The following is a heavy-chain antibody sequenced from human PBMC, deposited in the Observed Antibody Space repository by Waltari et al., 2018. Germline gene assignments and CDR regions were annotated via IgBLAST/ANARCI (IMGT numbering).Heavy chain of an antibody. CDR3: AKAEYSNWRKIKEYFQH. CDR1: GFSFCSYA. Sequence: QVQLVESGGGVVQPGRSLRLSCEASGFSFCSYAMHWVRQAPGKGLEWVTFISFDGSITFYADSVKGRFTVSRDNSKNTLFLEMNSLRPEDTAVYYCAKAEYSNWRKIKEYFQHWGQGTLVTVSS. D-gene: IGHD2-21*01. V-gene: IGHV3-30*01. J-gene: IGHJ1*01. CDR2: ISFDGSIT.